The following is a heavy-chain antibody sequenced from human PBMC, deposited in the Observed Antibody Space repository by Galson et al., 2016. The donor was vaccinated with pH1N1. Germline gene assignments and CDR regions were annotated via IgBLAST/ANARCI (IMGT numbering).Heavy chain of an antibody. Sequence: ETLSLTCALYGGSFSGHYRSWIRQSPGKGLEWIGEISHSGRSDYNPSLEGRVTVSIDTSMNQFSLNLMSVAAADTAVYYCARHSTSGFPGIEVAARRRPFDIWGPGTMVIVSS. CDR1: GGSFSGHY. CDR3: ARHSTSGFPGIEVAARRRPFDI. V-gene: IGHV4-34*01. J-gene: IGHJ3*02. D-gene: IGHD6-19*01. CDR2: ISHSGRS.